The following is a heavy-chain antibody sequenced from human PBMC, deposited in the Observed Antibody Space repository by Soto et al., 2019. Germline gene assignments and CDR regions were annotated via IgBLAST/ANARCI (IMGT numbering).Heavy chain of an antibody. CDR2: INPDGSTT. D-gene: IGHD5-18*01. CDR1: GFTFSRYW. V-gene: IGHV3-74*01. Sequence: GGSLRLSCAASGFTFSRYWMHWVRQAPGKGLVWVSRINPDGSTTNYADSVKGRFTISRDSAKNTLHLQVNSARVEDTAVYYCARGGADTAMAHDYWGQGTLVTAPQ. CDR3: ARGGADTAMAHDY. J-gene: IGHJ4*02.